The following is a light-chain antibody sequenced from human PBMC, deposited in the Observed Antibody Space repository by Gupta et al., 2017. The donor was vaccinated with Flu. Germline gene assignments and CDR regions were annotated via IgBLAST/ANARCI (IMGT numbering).Light chain of an antibody. Sequence: RVTCSCSGGSSDGGNDCLFWYHQPTGTAPMLLIYRKNQRHSGVPDRFSGSTSGTSASMTISGLQAEEEADYYCAAWDDSMSGWVFGGGTKLTVL. J-gene: IGLJ3*02. CDR1: SSDGGNDC. V-gene: IGLV1-47*01. CDR2: RKN. CDR3: AAWDDSMSGWV.